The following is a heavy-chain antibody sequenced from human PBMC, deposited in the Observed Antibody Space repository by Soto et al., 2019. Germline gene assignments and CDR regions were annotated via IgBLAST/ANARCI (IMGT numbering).Heavy chain of an antibody. CDR2: INQDGSDK. V-gene: IGHV3-7*02. Sequence: EVQVVESGGGLVQPGGSLRLACAASGFTFRDYWMSWVRQAPGKGLEWVANINQDGSDKYYVDSVKGRFTISRDNAKNSLSLQMNSLRADDTDIYYCATQNKNADETVYHGMDVWGLGTTVTVSS. J-gene: IGHJ6*02. D-gene: IGHD4-17*01. CDR1: GFTFRDYW. CDR3: ATQNKNADETVYHGMDV.